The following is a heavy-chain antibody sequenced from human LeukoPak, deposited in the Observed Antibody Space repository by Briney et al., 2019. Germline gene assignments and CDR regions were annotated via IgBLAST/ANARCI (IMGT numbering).Heavy chain of an antibody. CDR2: IHYSGST. V-gene: IGHV4-39*07. CDR3: ARVGDSSGYLDY. D-gene: IGHD3-22*01. CDR1: GGSISSSSYY. Sequence: PSETLSLTCTVSGGSISSSSYYWGWIRQPPGKGLEWIGSIHYSGSTNYNPSLKSRVTMSVDTSKNQFSLKLSSVTAADTAVYYCARVGDSSGYLDYWGQGTLVTVSS. J-gene: IGHJ4*02.